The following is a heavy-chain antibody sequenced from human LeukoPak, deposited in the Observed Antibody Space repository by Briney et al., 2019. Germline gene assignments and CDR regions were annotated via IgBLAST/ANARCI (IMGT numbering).Heavy chain of an antibody. Sequence: PGGSLRLSCAASGFTFSRYGMHWVRQAPGKGLEWVAVISYDGSKKYYADSVKGRFTISRDNPKNTLYLQMNSLRAEDTAVYYCARDKMASIASAGLDYWGQGTLVTVSS. V-gene: IGHV3-30*19. CDR2: ISYDGSKK. CDR3: ARDKMASIASAGLDY. J-gene: IGHJ4*02. D-gene: IGHD6-13*01. CDR1: GFTFSRYG.